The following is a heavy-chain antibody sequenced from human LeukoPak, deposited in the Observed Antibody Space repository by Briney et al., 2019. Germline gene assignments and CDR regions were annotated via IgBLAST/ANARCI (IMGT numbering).Heavy chain of an antibody. CDR2: IYYSGST. CDR1: GGSISSYY. D-gene: IGHD3-22*01. V-gene: IGHV4-59*01. CDR3: ARSYDSRGYYYYGMDV. J-gene: IGHJ6*02. Sequence: SETLSLTCTVSGGSISSYYGAWIRQPPGKGLEWIGYIYYSGSTGYNPSLKSRVTISVDTSKNQLSLKLTSVTAADTAVYYCARSYDSRGYYYYGMDVWGQGTTVTVSS.